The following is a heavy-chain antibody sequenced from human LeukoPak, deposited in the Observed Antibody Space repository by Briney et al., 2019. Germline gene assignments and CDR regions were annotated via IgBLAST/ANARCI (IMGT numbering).Heavy chain of an antibody. CDR3: ARDRGWDCSGTSCYALVFDY. Sequence: GGSLRLSCAASEFTFSSYAMNWVRQAPGKGLEWISYISSSGSSIYYADSVRGRFTISRDNAKNSLYLQMNSLRAEDTAVYYCARDRGWDCSGTSCYALVFDYWGQGILVTVSS. V-gene: IGHV3-48*03. CDR2: ISSSGSSI. D-gene: IGHD2-2*01. J-gene: IGHJ4*02. CDR1: EFTFSSYA.